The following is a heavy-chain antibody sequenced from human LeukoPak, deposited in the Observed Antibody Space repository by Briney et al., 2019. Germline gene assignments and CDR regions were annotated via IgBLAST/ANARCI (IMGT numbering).Heavy chain of an antibody. J-gene: IGHJ1*01. CDR3: AGRGHRYSRD. D-gene: IGHD2-15*01. Sequence: SETLSLICNVSGDSVSSGYWSWIRQSPGKGLEWIGFIQDTGITDYNPSLKSRLLMSLDTSKNQFSLNLRSVTAADTAVYYCAGRGHRYSRDWGLGILVTISS. V-gene: IGHV4-4*09. CDR1: GDSVSSGY. CDR2: IQDTGIT.